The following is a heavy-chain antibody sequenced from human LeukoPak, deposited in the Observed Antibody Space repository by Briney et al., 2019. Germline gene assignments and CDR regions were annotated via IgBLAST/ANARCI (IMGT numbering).Heavy chain of an antibody. J-gene: IGHJ4*02. CDR3: ARDSRITMVRGVMGY. CDR2: MNPNSGNT. CDR1: GYTFTSYD. Sequence: ASVKISCKASGYTFTSYDINWVRQATGQGLEWMGWMNPNSGNTGYAQKFQGRVTITRNTSISTAYMELSSLRSEDTAVYYCARDSRITMVRGVMGYWGQGTLVTVSS. D-gene: IGHD3-10*01. V-gene: IGHV1-8*03.